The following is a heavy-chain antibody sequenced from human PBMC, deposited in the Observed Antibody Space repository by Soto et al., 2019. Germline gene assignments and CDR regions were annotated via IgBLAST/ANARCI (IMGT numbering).Heavy chain of an antibody. CDR1: GYTFITYG. J-gene: IGHJ4*02. Sequence: ASVKVSCKASGYTFITYGISWVRQAPGQGLEWMGWISTYNGNTQFAQKFQGRVTMTTDTSTSTAYMELRSLTSDDTAVYYCARDWSAKILPHYWGQGTLVTVSS. CDR2: ISTYNGNT. V-gene: IGHV1-18*01. CDR3: ARDWSAKILPHY.